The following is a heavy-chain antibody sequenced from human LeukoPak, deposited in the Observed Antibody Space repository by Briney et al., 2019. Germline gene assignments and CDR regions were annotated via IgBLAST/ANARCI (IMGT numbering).Heavy chain of an antibody. Sequence: SETLSLTCTVSGGSLSSYYWSWIRQPPGKGLEWSGYIYYSGSTNYNPSLKSRVAISVDTSKNQFSLKLSSVTAADTAVYYCARWRLGVVTHHFDYWGQGTLVTVSS. CDR1: GGSLSSYY. CDR3: ARWRLGVVTHHFDY. CDR2: IYYSGST. V-gene: IGHV4-59*01. J-gene: IGHJ4*02. D-gene: IGHD4-23*01.